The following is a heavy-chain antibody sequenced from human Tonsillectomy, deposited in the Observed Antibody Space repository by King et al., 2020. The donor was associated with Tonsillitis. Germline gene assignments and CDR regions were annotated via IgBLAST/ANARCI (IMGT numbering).Heavy chain of an antibody. Sequence: QLVQSGAEVKKPGASVKVSCKASGYTFTSYGISWVRQAPGQGLEWMGWISVYNNNTKYARKVQGRVTMTTDTSTSTAYMELRSLRSDDTAVYFCARTHPGSIFGDFDYWGQGTLVTVSS. V-gene: IGHV1-18*01. CDR3: ARTHPGSIFGDFDY. CDR2: ISVYNNNT. CDR1: GYTFTSYG. J-gene: IGHJ4*02. D-gene: IGHD3-3*01.